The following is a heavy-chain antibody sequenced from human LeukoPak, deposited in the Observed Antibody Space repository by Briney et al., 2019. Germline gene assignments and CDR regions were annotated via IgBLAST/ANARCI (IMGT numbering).Heavy chain of an antibody. CDR1: GYTFTSYD. D-gene: IGHD6-6*01. Sequence: GASVKVSCKASGYTFTSYDINWVRQATGQGLEWMGIINPSGGSTSYAQKFQGRVTMTRDTSTSTVYMELSSLRSEDTAVYYCARVTPTRQRYFDYWGQGTLVTVSS. J-gene: IGHJ4*02. V-gene: IGHV1-46*01. CDR2: INPSGGST. CDR3: ARVTPTRQRYFDY.